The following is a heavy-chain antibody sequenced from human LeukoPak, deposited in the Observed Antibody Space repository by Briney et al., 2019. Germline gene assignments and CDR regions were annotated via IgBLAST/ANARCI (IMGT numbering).Heavy chain of an antibody. V-gene: IGHV1-18*04. CDR3: ASGLFLTGYYCFAY. CDR2: INAYNGNT. J-gene: IGHJ4*02. CDR1: GYTFTSYG. D-gene: IGHD3-9*01. Sequence: EASVKVSCKASGYTFTSYGISWVRQAPGQGLEWMGWINAYNGNTNYDQKLQGRVTMTTDTSTSTAYMELRSLRSDDTAVYYCASGLFLTGYYCFAYWGQGTLVTVSS.